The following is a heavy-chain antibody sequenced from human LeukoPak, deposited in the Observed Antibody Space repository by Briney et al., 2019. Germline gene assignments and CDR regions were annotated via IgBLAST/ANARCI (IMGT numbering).Heavy chain of an antibody. Sequence: GRSLRLSCAASGFTSSSYGMHWVRQAPGKGLEWVAVIWYDGSNKYYADSVKGRFTISRDNSKNTLYLQMNSLRAEDTAVYYCARASRSSSWTDYFDYWGQGTLVTVSS. D-gene: IGHD6-6*01. V-gene: IGHV3-33*01. CDR3: ARASRSSSWTDYFDY. J-gene: IGHJ4*02. CDR1: GFTSSSYG. CDR2: IWYDGSNK.